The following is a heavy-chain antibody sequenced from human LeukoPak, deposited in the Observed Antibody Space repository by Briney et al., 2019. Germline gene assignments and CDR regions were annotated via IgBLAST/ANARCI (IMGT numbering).Heavy chain of an antibody. V-gene: IGHV1-8*01. CDR1: GYTFRTYD. D-gene: IGHD6-13*01. CDR2: MTPNTGNT. J-gene: IGHJ6*03. CDR3: ARGVRSFYSSSRGDYYFYMDV. Sequence: GASVKASCKASGYTFRTYDINWVRQGAGQGLEWMGWMTPNTGNTGYAQKFQGRVTMTRNTSISTACMELSGLRSEDTAVYFCARGVRSFYSSSRGDYYFYMDVWGKGTTVSVSS.